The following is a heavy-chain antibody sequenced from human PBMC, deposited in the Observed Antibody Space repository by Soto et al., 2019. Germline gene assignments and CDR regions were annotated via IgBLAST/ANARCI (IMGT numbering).Heavy chain of an antibody. V-gene: IGHV3-21*01. CDR2: ISSSSSYI. D-gene: IGHD3-22*01. J-gene: IGHJ4*02. CDR1: GFTFSSYS. CDR3: ARDRDYYYSSGYYWYFDY. Sequence: GGSLRLSCAASGFTFSSYSMNWVRQAPGKGLEWVSSISSSSSYIYYAESVKGRFTISRDNAKNSLYLQMNSLRAEDTAVYYCARDRDYYYSSGYYWYFDYWGQGTLVTVSS.